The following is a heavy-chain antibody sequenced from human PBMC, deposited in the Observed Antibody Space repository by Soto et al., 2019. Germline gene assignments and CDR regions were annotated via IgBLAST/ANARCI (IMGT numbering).Heavy chain of an antibody. CDR1: GFHFGTYA. CDR2: IAYDGINT. V-gene: IGHV3-30-3*01. J-gene: IGHJ6*02. CDR3: ARVTPGNNLYYFSGLDV. D-gene: IGHD1-1*01. Sequence: PGGSLRLSRVASGFHFGTYAIHGVLQAPGKVLQWVALIAYDGINTYYADSVKGRFTISRDNSKNTLHLQMNSLRPEDTGVYFCARVTPGNNLYYFSGLDVWGQGTSVTVSS.